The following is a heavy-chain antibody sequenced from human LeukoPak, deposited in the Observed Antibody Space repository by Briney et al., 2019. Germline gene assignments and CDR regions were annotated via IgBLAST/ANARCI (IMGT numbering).Heavy chain of an antibody. Sequence: GGSLRLSCAASGFTFSSYSMNWVRQAPGKGLEWVSYISSSSSTIYYADSVKGRFTISRDNAKNSLYLQMNSLRAEDTAVYYCARNSGFYYYYMDVWGKGTTVTVSS. CDR2: ISSSSSTI. CDR3: ARNSGFYYYYMDV. CDR1: GFTFSSYS. J-gene: IGHJ6*03. V-gene: IGHV3-48*01. D-gene: IGHD6-19*01.